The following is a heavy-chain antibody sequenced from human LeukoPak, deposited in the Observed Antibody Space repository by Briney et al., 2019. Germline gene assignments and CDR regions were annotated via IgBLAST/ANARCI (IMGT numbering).Heavy chain of an antibody. D-gene: IGHD1-1*01. CDR2: ISNSGSNT. Sequence: PGGSLRLSCTGSGFTFSSYPLSWVRQAPGKGLEWVSEISNSGSNTYYGDSVRGRFTISRDKSKNTLYLQMNTLKAEDTAVYYCATTKSARRYFDYWGQGTLVTVSS. CDR1: GFTFSSYP. CDR3: ATTKSARRYFDY. J-gene: IGHJ4*02. V-gene: IGHV3-23*01.